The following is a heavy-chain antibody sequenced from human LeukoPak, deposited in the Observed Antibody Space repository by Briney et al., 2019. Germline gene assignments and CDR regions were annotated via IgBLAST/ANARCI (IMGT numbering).Heavy chain of an antibody. CDR2: ISWNSGSI. V-gene: IGHV3-9*01. J-gene: IGHJ4*02. D-gene: IGHD2-15*01. Sequence: PGRSLRLSCAAYGFTFDDYAMHWVRQAPGKGLEWVSGISWNSGSIGYADSVKGRFTISRDNAKNSLYLQMNSLRAEDTALYYCAKDRGYCSGGSCSHLDYWGQGTLVTVSS. CDR1: GFTFDDYA. CDR3: AKDRGYCSGGSCSHLDY.